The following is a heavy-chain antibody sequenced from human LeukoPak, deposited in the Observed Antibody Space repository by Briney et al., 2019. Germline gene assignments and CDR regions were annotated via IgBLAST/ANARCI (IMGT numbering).Heavy chain of an antibody. CDR2: IYYSAST. V-gene: IGHV4-61*01. CDR3: ARGSRGYSYG. J-gene: IGHJ4*02. CDR1: GGSVSSGSYY. D-gene: IGHD5-18*01. Sequence: SETLFLTCTVSGGSVSSGSYYWSWIRQPPGKGLEWIGYIYYSASTNYNPSLKSRVTISVDTSNNQFSLKLSSVTAADTAVYYCARGSRGYSYGWGQGTLVTVSS.